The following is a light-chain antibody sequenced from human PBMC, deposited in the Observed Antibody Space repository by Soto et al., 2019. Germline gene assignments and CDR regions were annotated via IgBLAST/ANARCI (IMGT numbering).Light chain of an antibody. CDR1: SSDVGGYNY. Sequence: QSVLTQPASVSGSPGQSITISCTGTSSDVGGYNYVSWYQQHPGKAPKLMIYDVSNRPSGVSNRFSGSQSGNTASLTISGLQAEDEADYYCRSYTSSSTYVFGTGTKVNVL. J-gene: IGLJ1*01. CDR3: RSYTSSSTYV. V-gene: IGLV2-14*01. CDR2: DVS.